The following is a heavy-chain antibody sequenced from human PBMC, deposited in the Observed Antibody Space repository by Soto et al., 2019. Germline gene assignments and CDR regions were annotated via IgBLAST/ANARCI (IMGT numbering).Heavy chain of an antibody. J-gene: IGHJ6*02. CDR3: AKGRSYYYYYGVDV. V-gene: IGHV3-30*18. Sequence: GGSLRLSCAASGFTFSSYGMHWVRQAPGKGLEWVAVISYDGSNKYYADSVKGRFTISRDNSKNTLYLQMSSLRAEDTALYYCAKGRSYYYYYGVDVWGQGTTVTVSS. CDR2: ISYDGSNK. CDR1: GFTFSSYG.